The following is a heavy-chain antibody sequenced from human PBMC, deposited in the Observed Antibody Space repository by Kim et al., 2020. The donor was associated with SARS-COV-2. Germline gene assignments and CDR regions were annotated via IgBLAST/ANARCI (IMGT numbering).Heavy chain of an antibody. D-gene: IGHD3-3*01. J-gene: IGHJ6*02. CDR3: AKDNSEHRYLWSGYYPYFHDGMDV. CDR1: GFTFSNYG. V-gene: IGHV3-23*01. CDR2: ISGSGRST. Sequence: GGSLRLSCAASGFTFSNYGLSWVRQAPGKGLEWVSRISGSGRSTYYADSMKGRFTISRDNSKNTLYLQMNSLRVEDTAIYYCAKDNSEHRYLWSGYYPYFHDGMDVWGQGTTVTVSS.